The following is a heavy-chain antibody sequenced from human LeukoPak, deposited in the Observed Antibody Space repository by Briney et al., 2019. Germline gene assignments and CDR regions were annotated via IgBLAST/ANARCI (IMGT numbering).Heavy chain of an antibody. CDR3: ASLPSPYYDDDAFDI. CDR1: GFTFSSYW. J-gene: IGHJ3*02. Sequence: GGSLRLSCAASGFTFSSYWMSWVRQAPGKGLEWVANIKQDGSEKYYVDSVKGRFTISRDNAKNSLYLRMNSLRAEDTAVYYCASLPSPYYDDDAFDIWGQGTMVTVSS. V-gene: IGHV3-7*01. CDR2: IKQDGSEK. D-gene: IGHD3-3*01.